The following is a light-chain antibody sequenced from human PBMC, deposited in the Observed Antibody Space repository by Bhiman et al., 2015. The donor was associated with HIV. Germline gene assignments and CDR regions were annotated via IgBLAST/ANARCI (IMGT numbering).Light chain of an antibody. J-gene: IGLJ1*01. CDR1: SLRSYY. V-gene: IGLV3-1*01. CDR3: QAWDSSTARV. Sequence: SSELTQDPAVSVALGQTVRITCQGDSLRSYYATWYQQKPGQSPVLVIYQDNKRPSGIPERFSGSNSGNTATLTISGTQAMDEADYYCQAWDSSTARVFGTGTKVTVL. CDR2: QDN.